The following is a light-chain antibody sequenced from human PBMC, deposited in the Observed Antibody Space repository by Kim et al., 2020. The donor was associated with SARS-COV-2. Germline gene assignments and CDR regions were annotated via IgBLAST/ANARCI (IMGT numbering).Light chain of an antibody. J-gene: IGKJ2*01. Sequence: EIVLTQSPATLSLSPGERATLSCRASQSISSFLTWSQQKPGQAPRLLIYDASNRVTGVPPRFSGSGSGTDFTLTISSLEPEDFAVYYCQQRSNWPYTFGQGTKLEI. V-gene: IGKV3-11*01. CDR3: QQRSNWPYT. CDR1: QSISSF. CDR2: DAS.